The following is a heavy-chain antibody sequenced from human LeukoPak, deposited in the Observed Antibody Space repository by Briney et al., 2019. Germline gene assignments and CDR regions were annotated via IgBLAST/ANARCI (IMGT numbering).Heavy chain of an antibody. Sequence: GASVKVSCKASGYTFTGYYMHWVRQAPGQGLEWMGWINPNSGGTNYAQKFQGRVTMTRDTSISTAYMELSRLRSDDTAVYYCARSRRARYCTNGVCYNNWFDPWGQGTLVTVSS. D-gene: IGHD2-8*01. V-gene: IGHV1-2*02. CDR3: ARSRRARYCTNGVCYNNWFDP. CDR2: INPNSGGT. CDR1: GYTFTGYY. J-gene: IGHJ5*02.